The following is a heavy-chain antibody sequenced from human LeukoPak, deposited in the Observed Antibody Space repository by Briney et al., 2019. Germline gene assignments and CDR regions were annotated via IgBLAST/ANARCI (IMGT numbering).Heavy chain of an antibody. CDR2: ISYDGSNE. V-gene: IGHV3-30*18. CDR3: AKDFSIVGTIGGMDV. CDR1: GFTFSSFG. Sequence: PGGSLRLSCAASGFTFSSFGMHWVRQAPGKGLEWLAVISYDGSNEYFADFVKGRFTISRDSSKNTVYLHMNSLRAEDTAVYYCAKDFSIVGTIGGMDVWGQGTTVTVSS. D-gene: IGHD1-26*01. J-gene: IGHJ6*02.